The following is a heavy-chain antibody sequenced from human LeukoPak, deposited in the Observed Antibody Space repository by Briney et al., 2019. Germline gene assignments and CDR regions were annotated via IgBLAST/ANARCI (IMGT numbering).Heavy chain of an antibody. D-gene: IGHD5-18*01. Sequence: ATVKVSCKASGYSFKNYGISWVRQAPGQGLEWMGWINPNSGGTNYAQKFQGWVTMTRDTSISTAYMELSRLRSDDTAVYYCAIQDTAMATFDYWGQGTLVTVSS. CDR2: INPNSGGT. J-gene: IGHJ4*02. V-gene: IGHV1-2*04. CDR3: AIQDTAMATFDY. CDR1: GYSFKNYG.